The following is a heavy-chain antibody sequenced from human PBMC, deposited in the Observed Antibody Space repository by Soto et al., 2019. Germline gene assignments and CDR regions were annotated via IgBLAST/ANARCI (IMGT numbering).Heavy chain of an antibody. J-gene: IGHJ4*02. V-gene: IGHV4-59*08. CDR1: GGSTDSLY. CDR2: VSYRGST. Sequence: QVQLQESGPGLVKPSETLFVTCTVSGGSTDSLYWSWVRQPPGKGLEWLGYVSYRGSTTYNPSLKSRVIVSIDTSKNQFSLKLTSVPAADTAVYYCARQGYYDLLSGYYLFDYWGQGILVTVSS. D-gene: IGHD3-3*01. CDR3: ARQGYYDLLSGYYLFDY.